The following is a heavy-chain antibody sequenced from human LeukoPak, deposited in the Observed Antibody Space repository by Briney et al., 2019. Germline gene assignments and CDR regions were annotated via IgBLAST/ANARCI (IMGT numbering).Heavy chain of an antibody. CDR2: INSDGSSI. CDR1: GFTFSSYW. V-gene: IGHV3-74*01. D-gene: IGHD1-26*01. CDR3: ARVSRDSGSSNLFDY. J-gene: IGHJ4*02. Sequence: GGSLRLSCAASGFTFSSYWMHWVRQAPGKGLVWVSRINSDGSSISYADSVKGRFTISRDNAKNTLYLQMNSLRAEDTAVYYCARVSRDSGSSNLFDYWGQGTLVTVSS.